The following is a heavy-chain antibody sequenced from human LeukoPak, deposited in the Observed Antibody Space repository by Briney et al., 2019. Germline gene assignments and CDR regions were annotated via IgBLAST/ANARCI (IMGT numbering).Heavy chain of an antibody. CDR3: AKGHGSSSSFFDY. Sequence: GGSLRLSCAASGFTFSSYGMHWVRQAPGKGLEWVAFIRYDGSNKYYADSVKGRFTISRDNSKNTLYLQMNSLRAEDTAVYYCAKGHGSSSSFFDYWGQGTLVTVSS. D-gene: IGHD6-6*01. CDR2: IRYDGSNK. J-gene: IGHJ4*02. V-gene: IGHV3-30*02. CDR1: GFTFSSYG.